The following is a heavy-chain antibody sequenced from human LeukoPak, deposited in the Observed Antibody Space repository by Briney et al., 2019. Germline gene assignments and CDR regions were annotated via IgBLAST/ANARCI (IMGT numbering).Heavy chain of an antibody. Sequence: GGSLRLSCAASGFSISSYWMSWVRQAPGEGLEWVANIKQDGSEKYYVDSVKGRFTISRDNAKNSLYLQMNSLRAEDTAVYYCARENYDILTYFGTGMDVWGQGTTVTVSS. D-gene: IGHD3-9*01. CDR3: ARENYDILTYFGTGMDV. CDR1: GFSISSYW. V-gene: IGHV3-7*04. J-gene: IGHJ6*02. CDR2: IKQDGSEK.